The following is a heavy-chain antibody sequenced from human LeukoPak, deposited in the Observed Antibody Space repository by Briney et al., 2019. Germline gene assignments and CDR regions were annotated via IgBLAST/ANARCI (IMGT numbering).Heavy chain of an antibody. V-gene: IGHV4-34*01. J-gene: IGHJ4*02. CDR3: ARGHGAGYSYGHGPINY. CDR2: INHSGST. D-gene: IGHD5-18*01. CDR1: GGSFSGYY. Sequence: PSETLSLTCAVYGGSFSGYYWSWIRQPPGKGLEWIGEINHSGSTNYNPSLKSRATISVDTSKNQFSLKLSSVTAADTAVYYCARGHGAGYSYGHGPINYWGQGTLVTVSS.